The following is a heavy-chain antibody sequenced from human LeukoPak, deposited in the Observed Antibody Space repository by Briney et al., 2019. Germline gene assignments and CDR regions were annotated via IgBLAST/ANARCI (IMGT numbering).Heavy chain of an antibody. Sequence: ASVKVSCKASGYTFTSYGISWVRQSPGQGLEWMRWISAYNGNTNYAQKLQGRVTMTTDTSTSTAYMELRSLRSDDTAVYYCARGTLDTAMVNYFDYWGQGTLVTVSS. D-gene: IGHD5-18*01. CDR3: ARGTLDTAMVNYFDY. V-gene: IGHV1-18*01. CDR1: GYTFTSYG. J-gene: IGHJ4*02. CDR2: ISAYNGNT.